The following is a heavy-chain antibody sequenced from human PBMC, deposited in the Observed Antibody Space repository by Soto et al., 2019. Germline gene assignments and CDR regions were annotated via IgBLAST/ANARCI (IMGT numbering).Heavy chain of an antibody. CDR3: VRGLRGWRNHFDY. Sequence: QVQLQEWGPGLVKPSQTLSLTCTVSGGSISSGDYYWSWIRQPPGKGLEWIGYIYYSGSTYYNPSLKSRVTISVDTSKNQFSLKLSSVTAADTAVYYCVRGLRGWRNHFDYWGQGTLVTVSS. CDR1: GGSISSGDYY. J-gene: IGHJ4*02. CDR2: IYYSGST. D-gene: IGHD6-19*01. V-gene: IGHV4-30-4*01.